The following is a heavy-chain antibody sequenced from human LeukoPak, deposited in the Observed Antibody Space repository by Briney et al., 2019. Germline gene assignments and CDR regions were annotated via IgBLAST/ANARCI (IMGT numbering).Heavy chain of an antibody. J-gene: IGHJ3*02. Sequence: ASVKVSCKASGYTFTSYGISWVRQAPGQGLEWMGWISAYNGNTNYAQKLQGRVTMTTDTSTSTAYMELRSLRSDDTAVYYCAGAIAAAGTDAFDIWGQGIMVTVSS. CDR1: GYTFTSYG. CDR2: ISAYNGNT. V-gene: IGHV1-18*04. CDR3: AGAIAAAGTDAFDI. D-gene: IGHD6-13*01.